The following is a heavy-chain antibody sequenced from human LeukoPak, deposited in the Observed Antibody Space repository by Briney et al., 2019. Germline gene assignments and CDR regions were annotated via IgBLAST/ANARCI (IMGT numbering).Heavy chain of an antibody. D-gene: IGHD4-17*01. Sequence: PGGSLRLSCAASGFTFSSYSMNWVRKAPGKGLEWVSSISSSSSYIYYADSVKGRFTITSDNAKNSLYLQMKSRRAEYTAVYYCARGRYGDYYFDYWGQGTLVTVSS. J-gene: IGHJ4*02. CDR1: GFTFSSYS. CDR3: ARGRYGDYYFDY. CDR2: ISSSSSYI. V-gene: IGHV3-21*01.